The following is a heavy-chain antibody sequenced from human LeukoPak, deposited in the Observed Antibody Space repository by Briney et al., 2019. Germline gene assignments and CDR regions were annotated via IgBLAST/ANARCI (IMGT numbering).Heavy chain of an antibody. Sequence: VASVTVSCKASGYTFTSYAMHWVRQAPGQRLEWMGWINAGNGNTKYSQEFQGRVTITRDTSASTAYMELSSLRSEDMAVYYCARDPGIAAAGTSFDYWGQGTLVTVSS. CDR1: GYTFTSYA. V-gene: IGHV1-3*03. CDR3: ARDPGIAAAGTSFDY. D-gene: IGHD6-13*01. CDR2: INAGNGNT. J-gene: IGHJ4*02.